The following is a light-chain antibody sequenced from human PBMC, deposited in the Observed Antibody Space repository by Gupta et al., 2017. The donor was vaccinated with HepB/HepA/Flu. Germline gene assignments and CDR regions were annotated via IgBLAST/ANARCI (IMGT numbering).Light chain of an antibody. CDR3: LLYMGSGSWV. V-gene: IGLV8-61*01. CDR1: SGSVSTTSY. J-gene: IGLJ3*02. CDR2: NTK. Sequence: QTVVTQEPSFSVSPGGAVTLTCALSSGSVSTTSYPSWYQQTPGQAPRTLIYNTKTRSSGVPDRFSGPILGNKAALTITGAQADDESDYYCLLYMGSGSWVFGGGTKLTVL.